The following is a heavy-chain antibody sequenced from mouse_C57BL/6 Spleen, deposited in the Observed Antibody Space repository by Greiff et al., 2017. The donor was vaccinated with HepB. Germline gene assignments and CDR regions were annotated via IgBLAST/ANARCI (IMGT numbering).Heavy chain of an antibody. V-gene: IGHV5-16*01. J-gene: IGHJ4*01. Sequence: EVQLVESEGGLVQPGSSMKLSCTASGFTFSDYYMAWVRQVPEKGLEWVANINYDGSSTYYLDSLKSRFIISRDNAKNILYLQMSSLKSEDTATYYCARDPRYYAMDYWGQGTSVTVSS. CDR3: ARDPRYYAMDY. CDR1: GFTFSDYY. CDR2: INYDGSST.